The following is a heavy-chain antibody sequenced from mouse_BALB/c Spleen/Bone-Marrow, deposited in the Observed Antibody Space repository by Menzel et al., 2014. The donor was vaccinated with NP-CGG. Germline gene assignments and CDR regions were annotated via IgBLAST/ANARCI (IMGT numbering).Heavy chain of an antibody. Sequence: VQLQQSGAELVKPGASVKPSCKASGYTFTSYRMHWVKQRPGQGLEWIGEIDPSTGRTDYNKKFKSQATLTVDKSSSTAYMHLSSLTSEDSAVYYCARINGYDYWGQGTTLTVSS. J-gene: IGHJ2*01. V-gene: IGHV1S81*02. CDR3: ARINGYDY. CDR1: GYTFTSYR. CDR2: IDPSTGRT. D-gene: IGHD2-2*01.